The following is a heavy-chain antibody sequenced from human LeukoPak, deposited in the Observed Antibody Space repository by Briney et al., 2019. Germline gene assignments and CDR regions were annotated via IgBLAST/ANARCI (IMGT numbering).Heavy chain of an antibody. CDR2: ISGSGSST. CDR1: GFTFSSYA. J-gene: IGHJ4*02. V-gene: IGHV3-23*01. Sequence: GGSLRLSCAASGFTFSSYAMSWVRQAPGKGLEWVSAISGSGSSTYYADSVKGRFTISRDNSKNTLYLQMNSLRAEDTAVYYCAKAPRPIYYYNTSGYFDDWGQGTLVTVSS. CDR3: AKAPRPIYYYNTSGYFDD. D-gene: IGHD3-22*01.